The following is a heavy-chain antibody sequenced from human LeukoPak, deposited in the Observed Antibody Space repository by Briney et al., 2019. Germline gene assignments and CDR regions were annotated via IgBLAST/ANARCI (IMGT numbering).Heavy chain of an antibody. CDR3: AKEPLPPYDFWSGYWDY. J-gene: IGHJ4*02. Sequence: WGSLRLSCAASGFTFSSYAMSWVRQAPGKGLEWVSAISGSGGSTYYADSVKGRFTISRDNSKNTLYLQMNSLRAEDTAVYYCAKEPLPPYDFWSGYWDYWGQGTLVTVSS. CDR2: ISGSGGST. V-gene: IGHV3-23*01. D-gene: IGHD3-3*01. CDR1: GFTFSSYA.